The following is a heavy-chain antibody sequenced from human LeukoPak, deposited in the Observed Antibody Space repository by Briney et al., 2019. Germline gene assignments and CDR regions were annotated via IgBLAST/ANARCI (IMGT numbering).Heavy chain of an antibody. D-gene: IGHD1-26*01. Sequence: GGSLRLSRAASGFTFSIYGMHWVRQAPGKGLEWVAVISYDGSNKYYADSVKGRFTISRDNSKNTLSLQMNSLRSEDTAVYYCAKGWDTKSTSRSPFDYWGQGTLVTASS. CDR1: GFTFSIYG. J-gene: IGHJ4*02. CDR2: ISYDGSNK. CDR3: AKGWDTKSTSRSPFDY. V-gene: IGHV3-30*18.